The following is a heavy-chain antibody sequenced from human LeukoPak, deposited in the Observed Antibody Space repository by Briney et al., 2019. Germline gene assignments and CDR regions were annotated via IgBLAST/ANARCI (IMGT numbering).Heavy chain of an antibody. V-gene: IGHV3-21*01. J-gene: IGHJ4*02. D-gene: IGHD6-19*01. CDR3: ARASYSSGWYFDY. CDR2: IRGTSTYI. CDR1: GFTLWSYR. Sequence: RGSLRLSCVESGFTLWSYRMIWGRPAPGGGLELVSYIRGTSTYIYYADSVTGRSTVSRDNAKNSLYLQVNSLRAEDTAVYYCARASYSSGWYFDYWGQGTLVTVSS.